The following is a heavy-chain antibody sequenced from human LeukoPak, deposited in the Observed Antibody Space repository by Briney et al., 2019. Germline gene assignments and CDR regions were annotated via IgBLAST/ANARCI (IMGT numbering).Heavy chain of an antibody. Sequence: GPLRLSCAASGFTFSSYSMNWVRQAPGKGLEWIGSIYYSGSTYYNLSLKSRVTISVDTSKNQFSLKLSSVTAADTAVYYCARVGATRRYYFDYWGQGTLVTVSS. CDR1: GFTFSSYSMN. J-gene: IGHJ4*02. CDR3: ARVGATRRYYFDY. CDR2: IYYSGST. V-gene: IGHV4-59*05. D-gene: IGHD1-26*01.